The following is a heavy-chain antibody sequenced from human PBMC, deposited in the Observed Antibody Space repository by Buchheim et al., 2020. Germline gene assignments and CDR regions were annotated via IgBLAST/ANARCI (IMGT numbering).Heavy chain of an antibody. CDR1: GYTFTSYY. Sequence: QVQLVQSGAEVKKPGASVKVSCKASGYTFTSYYMHWVRQAPGQGLEWMGIINPSGGSTSYAQKFQGRVTMTRDTSTSTVYMELSSLRYEDTAVYYCARDRMYYYGSGSTTLYYYYGMDVWGQGTT. V-gene: IGHV1-46*01. J-gene: IGHJ6*02. D-gene: IGHD3-10*01. CDR3: ARDRMYYYGSGSTTLYYYYGMDV. CDR2: INPSGGST.